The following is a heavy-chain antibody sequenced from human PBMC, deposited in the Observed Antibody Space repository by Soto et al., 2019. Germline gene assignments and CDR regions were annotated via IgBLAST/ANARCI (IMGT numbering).Heavy chain of an antibody. V-gene: IGHV4-31*02. CDR1: GGSISSGGYY. D-gene: IGHD5-12*01. J-gene: IGHJ4*02. CDR3: AREVVATIYFDY. Sequence: SETLSLTCTVSGGSISSGGYYWSWIRQHPGKGLEWIGYIYYSGSTYYNPSLKNRVTISVDTSKNQFSLKLSSVTAADTAVYYCAREVVATIYFDYWGQGTLVTVSS. CDR2: IYYSGST.